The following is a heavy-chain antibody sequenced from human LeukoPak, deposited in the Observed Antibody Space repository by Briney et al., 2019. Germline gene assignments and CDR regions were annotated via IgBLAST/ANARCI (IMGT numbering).Heavy chain of an antibody. J-gene: IGHJ4*02. V-gene: IGHV3-13*01. CDR1: GFTFSNHA. D-gene: IGHD1-26*01. CDR3: VRQQTSHGNFDY. Sequence: GGSLRLSCATSGFTFSNHAMHWGREATGKGLEWVSAIGTAGDTFYPGSVKGRFTISRENAKNSLSLQMNRLRAEDPAVYYCVRQQTSHGNFDYWGQGTLVTVSS. CDR2: IGTAGDT.